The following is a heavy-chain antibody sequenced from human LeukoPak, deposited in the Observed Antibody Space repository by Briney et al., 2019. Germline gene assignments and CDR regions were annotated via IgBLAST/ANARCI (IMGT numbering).Heavy chain of an antibody. J-gene: IGHJ3*02. CDR2: IWYDGSNK. V-gene: IGHV3-33*01. D-gene: IGHD2-21*01. Sequence: GGSLRLSCAASGFPFSSYGMHWVRQAPGKGLEWAAVIWYDGSNKYYADSVKGRFTISRDNSKNTLYLQMNSLRAEDTAVYYCARARIVVVIAIPSAFDIWGQGTMVTVSS. CDR3: ARARIVVVIAIPSAFDI. CDR1: GFPFSSYG.